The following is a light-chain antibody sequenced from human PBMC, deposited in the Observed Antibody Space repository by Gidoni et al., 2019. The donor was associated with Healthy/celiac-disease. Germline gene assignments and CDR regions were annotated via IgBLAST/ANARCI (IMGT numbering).Light chain of an antibody. CDR3: QQYDNLPLT. J-gene: IGKJ5*01. CDR1: QDISNY. CDR2: ATS. Sequence: DIQMTQSPSSLSASVGDRVTSTCQASQDISNYLNWYQQKPGKAPKPLIYATSNLETGVPSRFSGSGSGTDFSFPISSLQPEDIATYFCQQYDNLPLTFGQGTRLEIK. V-gene: IGKV1-33*01.